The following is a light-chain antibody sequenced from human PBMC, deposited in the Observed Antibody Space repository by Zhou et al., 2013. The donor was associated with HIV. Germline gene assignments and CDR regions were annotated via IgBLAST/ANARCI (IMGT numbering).Light chain of an antibody. Sequence: DIQMTQSPSTLSASVGDRVTITCRASQSISSWLAWYQQKPGKAPKLLIYAASTLQSGVPSRFSGSGSGTDFTLTISSLQPDDFATYYCQQYRSYWTFGQGTKVDIK. J-gene: IGKJ1*01. CDR3: QQYRSYWT. V-gene: IGKV1-5*01. CDR2: AAS. CDR1: QSISSW.